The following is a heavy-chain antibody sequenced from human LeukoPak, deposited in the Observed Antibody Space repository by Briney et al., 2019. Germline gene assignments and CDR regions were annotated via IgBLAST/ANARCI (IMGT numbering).Heavy chain of an antibody. D-gene: IGHD2-2*01. CDR2: VSYDGSNI. Sequence: PGGSLRLSCAASGFTFSDYALHWVRRAPGKGLEWVAVVSYDGSNIYYADSVKGRFTISRDNSKNTLYLQMNSLRAEDTAVYYCARDPRAYCSSTSCYAFDYWGQGTLVTVSS. J-gene: IGHJ4*02. CDR1: GFTFSDYA. V-gene: IGHV3-30*04. CDR3: ARDPRAYCSSTSCYAFDY.